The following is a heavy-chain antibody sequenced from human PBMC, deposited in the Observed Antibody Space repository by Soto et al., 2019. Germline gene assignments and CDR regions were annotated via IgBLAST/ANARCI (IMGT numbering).Heavy chain of an antibody. Sequence: PSETLSLTCTVSGGSIRSSSYYWGWIRQPPVKGLEWIGSIFYSGSTYYNPSLKSRVTISVDTSKNQFSLKLSSVTAADTAVYYCACIFSGGSSYGFYYYGMDVWGQGTTVT. CDR1: GGSIRSSSYY. V-gene: IGHV4-39*01. D-gene: IGHD5-18*01. J-gene: IGHJ6*02. CDR2: IFYSGST. CDR3: ACIFSGGSSYGFYYYGMDV.